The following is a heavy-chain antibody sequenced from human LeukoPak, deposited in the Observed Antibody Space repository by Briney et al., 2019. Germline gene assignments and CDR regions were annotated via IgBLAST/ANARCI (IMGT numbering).Heavy chain of an antibody. V-gene: IGHV3-23*01. D-gene: IGHD3/OR15-3a*01. J-gene: IGHJ3*01. CDR3: VRDLDWGAFDV. CDR2: ISPSGDIT. Sequence: GGSLRLSCAASEFLFSAHGMNWVRLAPGKGLEWISGISPSGDITYYADSVRGRFSISRDNWQSTVSLQMNSLRAEDTALYYCVRDLDWGAFDVWGQGTMVTVSS. CDR1: EFLFSAHG.